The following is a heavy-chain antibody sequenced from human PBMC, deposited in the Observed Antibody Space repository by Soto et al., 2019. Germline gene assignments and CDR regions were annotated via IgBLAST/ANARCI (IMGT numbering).Heavy chain of an antibody. D-gene: IGHD3-3*02. Sequence: EVQLLESGGGLVQPGGSLRLSCAASGFTFSSYAMSWVRQAPGKGLEWVSAISGSGGSTYYADSVKGRFTISRDNSKNTLYRQMNSLRAEDTAVYYCAKMEQRAFLSWYYGMDVWGQGTTITVSS. J-gene: IGHJ6*02. CDR1: GFTFSSYA. CDR2: ISGSGGST. CDR3: AKMEQRAFLSWYYGMDV. V-gene: IGHV3-23*01.